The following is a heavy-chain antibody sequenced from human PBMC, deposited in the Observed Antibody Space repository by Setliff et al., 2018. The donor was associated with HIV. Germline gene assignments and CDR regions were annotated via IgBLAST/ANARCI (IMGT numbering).Heavy chain of an antibody. D-gene: IGHD4-17*01. CDR2: IYTSGSS. Sequence: PSETLSLTCSVSGGSISSGSYYWSWIRQPAGKGLEWIGHIYTSGSSTYNPSLKSRVTRSRDTSKNQLSLKLSSVTAADTAVYYCARAPTVVTLLDYWGQGTLVTVSS. CDR3: ARAPTVVTLLDY. J-gene: IGHJ4*02. V-gene: IGHV4-61*09. CDR1: GGSISSGSYY.